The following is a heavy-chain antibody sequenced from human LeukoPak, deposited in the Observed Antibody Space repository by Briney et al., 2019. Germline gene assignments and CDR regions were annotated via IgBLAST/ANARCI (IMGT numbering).Heavy chain of an antibody. D-gene: IGHD3-3*01. V-gene: IGHV1-24*01. CDR1: GYTLTELS. Sequence: ASVKVSCKVSGYTLTELSMHWVRQAPGKGLEWMGGFDPEDGETIYAQKFQGRVTMTEDTSTDTAYMELSSQRSEDTAVYYCATGLRYYDFWSGSMDVWGQGTTVTVSS. J-gene: IGHJ6*02. CDR3: ATGLRYYDFWSGSMDV. CDR2: FDPEDGET.